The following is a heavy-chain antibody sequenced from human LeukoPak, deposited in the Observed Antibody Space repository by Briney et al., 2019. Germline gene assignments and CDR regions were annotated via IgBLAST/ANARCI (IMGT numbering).Heavy chain of an antibody. CDR1: GYTFTSYY. J-gene: IGHJ4*02. CDR2: INPGNGNT. V-gene: IGHV1-3*01. Sequence: GASVKVSCKASGYTFTSYYMHWVRQAHGQRLEWMGWINPGNGNTKYSQRFQGRVTITRDTSASTAYMELSSLRSEDTAVYYCARDVAAAGTHLNYWGQGTLVTVSS. D-gene: IGHD6-13*01. CDR3: ARDVAAAGTHLNY.